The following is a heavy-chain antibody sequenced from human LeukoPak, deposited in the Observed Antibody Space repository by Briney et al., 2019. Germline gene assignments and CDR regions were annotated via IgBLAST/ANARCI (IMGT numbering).Heavy chain of an antibody. D-gene: IGHD6-19*01. CDR2: ITHSGVT. V-gene: IGHV4-34*01. J-gene: IGHJ5*02. Sequence: SETLSLTCAASGGSFTDYYWSWIRQPPGKGLEWIGEITHSGVTNYNSSLKSRVTISVDTSKNQFSLSLTSVTAADTAIYYCSRRGQWLGRWFDPWGQGTLVTVSS. CDR1: GGSFTDYY. CDR3: SRRGQWLGRWFDP.